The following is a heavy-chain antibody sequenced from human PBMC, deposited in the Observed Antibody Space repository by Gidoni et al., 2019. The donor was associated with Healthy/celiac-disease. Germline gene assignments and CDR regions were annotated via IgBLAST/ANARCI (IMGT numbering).Heavy chain of an antibody. J-gene: IGHJ4*02. CDR1: GFTFSSYG. V-gene: IGHV3-30*18. CDR2: ISYDGSNK. Sequence: QVQLVESGGGVVQPGRSLRLSCAASGFTFSSYGMHWVRQAPGKGLEWVAVISYDGSNKYYADSVKGRFTISRDNSKNTLYLQINSLRAEDTAVYYCAKGYYDILTGTYFDYWGQGTLVTVSS. D-gene: IGHD3-9*01. CDR3: AKGYYDILTGTYFDY.